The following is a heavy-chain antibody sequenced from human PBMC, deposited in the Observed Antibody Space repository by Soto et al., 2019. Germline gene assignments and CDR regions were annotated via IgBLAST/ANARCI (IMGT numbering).Heavy chain of an antibody. D-gene: IGHD6-6*01. CDR1: GFTLSGYA. CDR2: ISSNGVVT. V-gene: IGHV3-64*01. Sequence: EVQLAESGGGLAQPGGSLRLSFAASGFTLSGYAMDWVRQAPGKGLEYVSGISSNGVVTYYENSVQGRFTISRDNSKNTVYLQMGSLRHKDMAVYYCARRARPDFYYMDVWGKGTTVTVSS. CDR3: ARRARPDFYYMDV. J-gene: IGHJ6*03.